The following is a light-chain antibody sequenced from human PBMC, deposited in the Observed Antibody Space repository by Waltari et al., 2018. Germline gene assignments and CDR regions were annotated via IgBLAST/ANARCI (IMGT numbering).Light chain of an antibody. CDR1: SSAVGGYNY. J-gene: IGLJ3*02. CDR3: SSYTSSSTLWV. CDR2: EVS. Sequence: QSALTQPASVSGSPGPSITISCTGTSSAVGGYNYVSWYQQHPGKAPKLMIYEVSNRPSGVSNRFSGSKSGNTASLTISGLQAEDEADYYCSSYTSSSTLWVFGGGTKLTVL. V-gene: IGLV2-14*01.